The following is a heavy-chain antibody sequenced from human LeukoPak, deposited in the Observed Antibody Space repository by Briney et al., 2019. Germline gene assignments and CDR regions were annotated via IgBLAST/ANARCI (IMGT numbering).Heavy chain of an antibody. CDR1: GFILGNYW. J-gene: IGHJ4*02. CDR3: ARDGISCTGGHCYFAS. V-gene: IGHV3-74*01. CDR2: INNDGSST. D-gene: IGHD2-8*02. Sequence: QPGGSLRLSCETSGFILGNYWIHWVRQAPGKGLVWVSRINNDGSSTTYADSVKGRFTISRDNARNTLYLQMNSLRAEDTAIYYCARDGISCTGGHCYFASWGQGTLVTVSS.